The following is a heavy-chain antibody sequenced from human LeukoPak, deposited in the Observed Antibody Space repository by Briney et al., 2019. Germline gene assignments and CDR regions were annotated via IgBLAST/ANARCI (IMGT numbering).Heavy chain of an antibody. J-gene: IGHJ3*02. V-gene: IGHV3-33*01. Sequence: GRSLRLSCAASGFTFSSYGMHWVRQAPGKGLEWVAFIRYDGSNKYYADSVKGRFTISRDNAKNTLYLQMNSLRAEDTAVYYCARELVTTIFGVVTSDTFDIWGQGTMVTVSS. CDR1: GFTFSSYG. CDR3: ARELVTTIFGVVTSDTFDI. D-gene: IGHD3-3*01. CDR2: IRYDGSNK.